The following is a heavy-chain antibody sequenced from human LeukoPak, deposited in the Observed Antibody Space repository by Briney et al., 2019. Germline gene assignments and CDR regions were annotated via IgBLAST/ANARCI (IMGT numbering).Heavy chain of an antibody. D-gene: IGHD3-22*01. Sequence: ASVKVSCKASGYTFTSYDINWVRQATGQGLEWMGRMNPNSGNTGYAQKFQGRVTITRNTSISTAYMELSSLRSEDTAVYYCARVWGYDSSGYYSRFDYWGQGTLVTVSS. CDR2: MNPNSGNT. CDR3: ARVWGYDSSGYYSRFDY. CDR1: GYTFTSYD. J-gene: IGHJ4*02. V-gene: IGHV1-8*03.